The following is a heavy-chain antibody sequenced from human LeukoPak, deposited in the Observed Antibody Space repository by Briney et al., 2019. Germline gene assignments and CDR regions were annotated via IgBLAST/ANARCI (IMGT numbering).Heavy chain of an antibody. Sequence: GRSLRLSCAASGFTFSSYAMHGVRQAPGKGLEWVAVISYDGSNKYYADSVKGRFTISRDNSKNTLYLQMNSLRAEDTAVYYCARGSSINDYVWGSYRYGAFDIWGQGTMVTVSS. CDR1: GFTFSSYA. D-gene: IGHD3-16*02. CDR2: ISYDGSNK. CDR3: ARGSSINDYVWGSYRYGAFDI. J-gene: IGHJ3*02. V-gene: IGHV3-30*01.